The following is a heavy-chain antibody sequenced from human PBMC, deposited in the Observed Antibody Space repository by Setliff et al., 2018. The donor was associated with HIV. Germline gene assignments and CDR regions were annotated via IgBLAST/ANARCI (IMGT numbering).Heavy chain of an antibody. CDR1: GYTFTSYA. CDR3: ARDPRITMVRGVIGYYFDY. J-gene: IGHJ4*02. Sequence: GASVKVSCKASGYTFTSYAMHWVRQAPGQRLEWMGWINAGNGNTKYSQKFQGRVTITRDTSASTAYMELSSLRSEDTAVYYCARDPRITMVRGVIGYYFDYWGQGTLVTVSS. V-gene: IGHV1-3*01. CDR2: INAGNGNT. D-gene: IGHD3-10*01.